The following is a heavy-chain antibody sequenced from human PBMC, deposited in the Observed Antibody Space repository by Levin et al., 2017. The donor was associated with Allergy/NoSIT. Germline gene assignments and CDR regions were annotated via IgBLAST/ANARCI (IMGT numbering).Heavy chain of an antibody. CDR2: INPSGGST. CDR3: AKGYYYYYMDV. Sequence: ASVKVSCKASGYTFTSYYMHWVRQAPGQGLEWMGIINPSGGSTTYAQKFHGRVTMTRDTSTSTVYMELSSLRSEDTAVYYCAKGYYYYYMDVWGKGTTVTVSS. J-gene: IGHJ6*03. CDR1: GYTFTSYY. V-gene: IGHV1-46*01.